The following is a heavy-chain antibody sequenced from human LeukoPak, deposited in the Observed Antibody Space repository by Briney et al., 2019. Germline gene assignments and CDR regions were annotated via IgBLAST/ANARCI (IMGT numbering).Heavy chain of an antibody. D-gene: IGHD3-10*01. V-gene: IGHV4-39*01. Sequence: PWETLSLTCSVSGASVTSGGFYWGWLRQPPGKGPEWIATVYYTGSTYYNPSLKSRVTISIDTSKNQFSLRLTSVTATDTAIYHCARHSGSGSLSRPFDPWGQGTLATVSS. J-gene: IGHJ5*02. CDR1: GASVTSGGFY. CDR2: VYYTGST. CDR3: ARHSGSGSLSRPFDP.